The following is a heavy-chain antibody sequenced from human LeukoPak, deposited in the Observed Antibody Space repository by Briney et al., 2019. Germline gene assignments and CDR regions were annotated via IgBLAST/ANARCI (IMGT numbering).Heavy chain of an antibody. D-gene: IGHD6-19*01. V-gene: IGHV3-21*01. CDR3: ARARGYSGWTEGYFDL. CDR1: GFTFSSYS. J-gene: IGHJ2*01. Sequence: GGSLRLSCAASGFTFSSYSMNWVRQAPGKGLEWVSSISSSSSYIYYADSVKGRFTISRDNAKNSLYLQMNSLRAEDTAVYYCARARGYSGWTEGYFDLWGRGTLVTVSS. CDR2: ISSSSSYI.